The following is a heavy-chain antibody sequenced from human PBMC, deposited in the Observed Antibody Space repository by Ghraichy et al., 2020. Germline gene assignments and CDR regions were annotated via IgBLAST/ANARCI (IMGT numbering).Heavy chain of an antibody. CDR1: GGTFSSYA. D-gene: IGHD5-18*01. Sequence: SVKVSCKASGGTFSSYAISWVRQAPGQGLEWMGGIIPIFGTANYAQKFQGRVTITADESTSTAYMELSSLRSEDTAVYYCATLHYVDTAMVTIDYYYYGMDGWGQGTTVSVSS. CDR3: ATLHYVDTAMVTIDYYYYGMDG. J-gene: IGHJ6*02. V-gene: IGHV1-69*13. CDR2: IIPIFGTA.